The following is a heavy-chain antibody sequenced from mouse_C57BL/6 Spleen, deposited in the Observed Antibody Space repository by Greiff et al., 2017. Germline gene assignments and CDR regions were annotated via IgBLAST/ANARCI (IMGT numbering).Heavy chain of an antibody. CDR1: GYAFSSSW. Sequence: VQLQQSGPELVKPGASVKISCKASGYAFSSSWMNWVKQRPGKGLEWIGRIYPGDGDTNYNGKFKGKATLTADKSSSTAYMQLSSLTSEDSAVYFCAREAVYYGSSYGYFDVWGTGTTVTVSS. V-gene: IGHV1-82*01. CDR2: IYPGDGDT. CDR3: AREAVYYGSSYGYFDV. J-gene: IGHJ1*03. D-gene: IGHD1-1*01.